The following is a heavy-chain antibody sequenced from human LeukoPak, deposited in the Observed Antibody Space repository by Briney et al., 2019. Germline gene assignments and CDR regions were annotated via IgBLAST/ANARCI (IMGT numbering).Heavy chain of an antibody. CDR2: IYYSGST. CDR1: GDSISSDGYA. CDR3: ARDNDYYDSSGYPGSFDN. J-gene: IGHJ4*02. D-gene: IGHD3-22*01. V-gene: IGHV4-30-4*07. Sequence: SQTLSLTCAVSGDSISSDGYAWNWLRQPPGTGLEWRGYIYYSGSTYFNPSLKSRVTMSVDTSKNQFSLRLSSVTAADTAVYYCARDNDYYDSSGYPGSFDNWGQGILVTVSS.